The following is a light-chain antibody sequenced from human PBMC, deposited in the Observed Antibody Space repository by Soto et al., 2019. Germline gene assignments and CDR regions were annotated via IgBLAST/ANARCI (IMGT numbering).Light chain of an antibody. Sequence: ILMTQSPATLSVSPGERATLSCRASQSVSSNLAWYQHKPGQAPRLLIYGASTRATGIPARFSGSGSGTEFTLTISSLQSEDFAVYYCQQYNNWPPWTFGQGTKVDIK. CDR1: QSVSSN. CDR3: QQYNNWPPWT. CDR2: GAS. V-gene: IGKV3-15*01. J-gene: IGKJ1*01.